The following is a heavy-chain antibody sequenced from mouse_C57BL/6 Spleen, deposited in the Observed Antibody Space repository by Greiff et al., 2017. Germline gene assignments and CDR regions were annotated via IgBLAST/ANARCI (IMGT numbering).Heavy chain of an antibody. J-gene: IGHJ2*01. Sequence: EVQLLQSGAELVKPGASVKLSCTASGFNIKDYYMYWVKQRTEQGLEWIGCIDPEDGDTKYAPKFQGQFPIAADTSSNTAYLQLSRLTSEDTAVYYSARSRGNFIDYWGQGTTLTVSS. CDR3: ARSRGNFIDY. V-gene: IGHV14-2*01. CDR2: IDPEDGDT. CDR1: GFNIKDYY. D-gene: IGHD2-1*01.